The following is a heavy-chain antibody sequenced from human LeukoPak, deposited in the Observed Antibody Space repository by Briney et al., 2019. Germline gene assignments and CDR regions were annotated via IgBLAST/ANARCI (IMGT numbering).Heavy chain of an antibody. CDR3: AKDANYLRSGSFFIPFDY. Sequence: GGSLRLSCAASGFTFSRTAMSWVRQAPGKGLEWVATISGSGVGTYCAASVKGRFNISRDNSKNTLYLQMNSLRTEDTAMYYCAKDANYLRSGSFFIPFDYWGQGTLVSVYS. D-gene: IGHD4/OR15-4a*01. CDR1: GFTFSRTA. V-gene: IGHV3-23*01. J-gene: IGHJ4*02. CDR2: ISGSGVGT.